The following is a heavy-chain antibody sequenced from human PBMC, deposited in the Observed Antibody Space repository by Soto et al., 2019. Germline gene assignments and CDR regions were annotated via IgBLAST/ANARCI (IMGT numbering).Heavy chain of an antibody. CDR2: ISYDGSNK. CDR3: ANHLRGYSGYDYPQN. Sequence: GGSLRLSCAASGFTFSSYGMHWVRQAPGKGLEWVAVISYDGSNKYYADSVKGRFTISRDNSKNTLYLQMNSLRAEDTAVYYCANHLRGYSGYDYPQNWGQGTLVTVSS. CDR1: GFTFSSYG. D-gene: IGHD5-12*01. V-gene: IGHV3-30*18. J-gene: IGHJ4*02.